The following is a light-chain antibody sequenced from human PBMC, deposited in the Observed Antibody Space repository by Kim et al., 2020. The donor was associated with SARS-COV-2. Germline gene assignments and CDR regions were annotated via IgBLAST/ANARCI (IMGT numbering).Light chain of an antibody. J-gene: IGLJ3*02. CDR3: QTWGTGIRV. CDR1: SGHSSYA. Sequence: QLVLTQSPSASASLGAPVKLTCTLSSGHSSYAIAWHQQQPEKGPRYLMKLNSDGSHSKGDGIPDRFSGSSSGAERYLTISSLRSEDEADYYCQTWGTGIRVFGGGTQLTVL. CDR2: LNSDGSH. V-gene: IGLV4-69*01.